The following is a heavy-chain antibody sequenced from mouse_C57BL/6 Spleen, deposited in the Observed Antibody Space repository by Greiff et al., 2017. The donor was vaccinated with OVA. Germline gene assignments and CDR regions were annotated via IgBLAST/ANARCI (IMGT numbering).Heavy chain of an antibody. CDR3: ARGGGSTVVAPFDY. V-gene: IGHV5-16*01. CDR1: GFTFSDYY. J-gene: IGHJ2*01. D-gene: IGHD1-1*01. Sequence: EVQVVESEGGLVQPGSSMKLSCTASGFTFSDYYMAWVRQVPEKGLEWVANINYDGSSTYYLDSLKSRFIISRDNAKNILYLQMSSLKSEDTATYYCARGGGSTVVAPFDYWGQGTTLTVSS. CDR2: INYDGSST.